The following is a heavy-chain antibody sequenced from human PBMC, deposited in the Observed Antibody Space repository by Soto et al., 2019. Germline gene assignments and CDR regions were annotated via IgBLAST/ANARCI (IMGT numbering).Heavy chain of an antibody. D-gene: IGHD2-2*01. CDR3: ARRCSSSSCSGMDV. J-gene: IGHJ6*02. CDR1: GGSISSSSYS. V-gene: IGHV4-39*07. Sequence: SETLSLTCIVSGGSISSSSYSWAWIRQPPGKGLEWIGTMYYGVNTYYNPSLESRVTISVDKSKNQFSLKLSSVTAADTAVYYCARRCSSSSCSGMDVWGQGTTVTVSS. CDR2: MYYGVNT.